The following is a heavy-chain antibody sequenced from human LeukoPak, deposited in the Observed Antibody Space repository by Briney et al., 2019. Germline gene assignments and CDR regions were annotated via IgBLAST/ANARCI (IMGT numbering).Heavy chain of an antibody. CDR1: GYTFTSYG. CDR2: ISAYNGNT. CDR3: ARIMGMLSSSWSGDY. J-gene: IGHJ4*02. V-gene: IGHV1-18*01. D-gene: IGHD6-13*01. Sequence: ASVKVSCKASGYTFTSYGISWVRQAPGQGLEWMGWISAYNGNTNYAQKLQGRVTMTTDTSTSTAYMELRSLRSDDTAVYYCARIMGMLSSSWSGDYWGQRTLVTVSS.